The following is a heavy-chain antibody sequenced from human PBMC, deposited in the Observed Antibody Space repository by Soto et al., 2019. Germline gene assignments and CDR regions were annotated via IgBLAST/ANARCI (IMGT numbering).Heavy chain of an antibody. D-gene: IGHD1-26*01. CDR2: ISGSGGST. V-gene: IGHV3-23*01. Sequence: GSLRLSCAASGFTFSSYAMSWVRQAPGKGLEWVSAISGSGGSTYYADSVKGRFTISRDNSKNTLYLQMNSLRAEDTAVYYCAKVVGETDYFDYWGQGALVTVSS. CDR1: GFTFSSYA. CDR3: AKVVGETDYFDY. J-gene: IGHJ4*02.